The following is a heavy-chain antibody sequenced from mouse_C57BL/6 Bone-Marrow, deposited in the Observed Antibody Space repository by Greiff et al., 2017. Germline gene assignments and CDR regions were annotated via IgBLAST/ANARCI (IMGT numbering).Heavy chain of an antibody. CDR3: ARHEGFYLYFDY. CDR1: GYTFTEYT. D-gene: IGHD5-1*01. J-gene: IGHJ2*01. Sequence: QVTLKESGAELVKPGASVKLSCKASGYTFTEYTIHWVKQRSGKGLEWIGWFYPGSGSIKYNEKFKDKATLTADKSSSTVYMELSRLTSEDSAVYFCARHEGFYLYFDYWGQGTTLTVSS. V-gene: IGHV1-62-2*01. CDR2: FYPGSGSI.